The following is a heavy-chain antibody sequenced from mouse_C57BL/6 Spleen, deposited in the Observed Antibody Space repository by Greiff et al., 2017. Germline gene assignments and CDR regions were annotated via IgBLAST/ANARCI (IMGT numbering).Heavy chain of an antibody. Sequence: QVQLQQSGAELVKPGASVKMSCKASGYTFTSYWITWVKQRPGQGLEWIGDIYPGSGSTNYNEKFKSKATLTVDTSSSTAYMQLSSLTSEDSAVYYCAYYKEEYYAMDYWGQGTSVTVSS. CDR1: GYTFTSYW. D-gene: IGHD2-12*01. V-gene: IGHV1-55*01. CDR2: IYPGSGST. J-gene: IGHJ4*01. CDR3: AYYKEEYYAMDY.